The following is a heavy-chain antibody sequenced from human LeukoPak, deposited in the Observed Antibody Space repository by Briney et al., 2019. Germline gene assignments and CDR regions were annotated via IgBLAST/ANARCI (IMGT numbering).Heavy chain of an antibody. Sequence: PGESLKISCKGSGYSFISYWLGWVRQMPGKGLEWMGIIYPGDSDTRYSPSFQGHVTISADKSISTAYLQWSSLKASDTAMYYCARRSRYCSGGSCYYFDYWGQGTLVTVSS. CDR3: ARRSRYCSGGSCYYFDY. CDR1: GYSFISYW. V-gene: IGHV5-51*01. J-gene: IGHJ4*02. CDR2: IYPGDSDT. D-gene: IGHD2-15*01.